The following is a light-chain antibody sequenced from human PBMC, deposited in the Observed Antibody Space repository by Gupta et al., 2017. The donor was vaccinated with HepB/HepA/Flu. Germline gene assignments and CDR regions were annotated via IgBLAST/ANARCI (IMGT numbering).Light chain of an antibody. Sequence: IQLTHSPSFLSASAGDTVTSTCRASQRIRSFLAWYQQKPGKAPKLLIYAASTLEIGVPSRFSGSGSGTDFTLTISSRQPEDFATYYCRQPNTSPFTFGRGTKVDVK. CDR3: RQPNTSPFT. V-gene: IGKV1-9*01. CDR2: AAS. CDR1: QRIRSF. J-gene: IGKJ3*01.